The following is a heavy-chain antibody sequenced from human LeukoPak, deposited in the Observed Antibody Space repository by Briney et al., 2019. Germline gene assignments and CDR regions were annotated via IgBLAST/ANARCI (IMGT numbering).Heavy chain of an antibody. CDR2: IYHSGST. J-gene: IGHJ5*02. V-gene: IGHV4-38-2*02. Sequence: SETLSLTCTVSGYSISSGYYWGWIRQPPGKGLEWIGSIYHSGSTYYNPSLKSRVTISVDTSKNQFSLKLSSVTAADTAVYYCARDPLEYAYYYDSSGSWGQGTLVTVSS. D-gene: IGHD3-22*01. CDR1: GYSISSGYY. CDR3: ARDPLEYAYYYDSSGS.